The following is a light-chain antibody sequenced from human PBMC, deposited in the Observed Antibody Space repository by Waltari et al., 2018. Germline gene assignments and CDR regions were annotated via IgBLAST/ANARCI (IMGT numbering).Light chain of an antibody. CDR2: KDS. CDR3: QSSDSSGSYVL. J-gene: IGLJ3*02. Sequence: SYGLTQAPSVSVSPGQTARITSPGDTLPKEYAYWYQQKPGQAPVLVIYKDSERPSGIPERFSGSRAGTTVALTINGVQAEDEAEYYCQSSDSSGSYVLFGGGTKLTVL. CDR1: TLPKEY. V-gene: IGLV3-25*03.